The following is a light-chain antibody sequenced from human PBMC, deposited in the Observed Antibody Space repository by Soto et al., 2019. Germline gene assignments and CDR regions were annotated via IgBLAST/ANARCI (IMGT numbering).Light chain of an antibody. CDR1: QSISSW. CDR3: QQYNSYSQT. Sequence: DIQMTQSPSTLSASVGARVTITCRASQSISSWLAWYQQKPGKAPKLLIYKASSLESGVPSRFSGNGSGTEFTLTISSLQPDDLATYYCQQYNSYSQTFGQGTKVEIK. V-gene: IGKV1-5*03. J-gene: IGKJ1*01. CDR2: KAS.